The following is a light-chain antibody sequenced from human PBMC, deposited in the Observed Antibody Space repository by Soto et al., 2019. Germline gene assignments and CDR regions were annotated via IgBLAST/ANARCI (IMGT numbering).Light chain of an antibody. CDR1: QAVSRK. Sequence: DIVMTQSPSTLSASVGDRVTFTCRASQAVSRKLAWYQQKPGRAPKLLISDASTVASGVPARFSGSGSGTDFTLTISSLQSEDFAVYYCQQYYSLPLTFGGGTKVEIK. J-gene: IGKJ4*01. V-gene: IGKV3-15*01. CDR2: DAS. CDR3: QQYYSLPLT.